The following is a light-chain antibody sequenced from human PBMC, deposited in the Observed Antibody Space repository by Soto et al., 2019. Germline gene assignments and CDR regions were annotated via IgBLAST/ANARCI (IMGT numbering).Light chain of an antibody. J-gene: IGKJ1*01. Sequence: EIVMTQSPATLSVSPGERAALSCRASQSVRSNLAWYQQKPGQAPRLLIYGASTRATGIPARFSGTGSGTEFTLTISSLQSEDSAVYYCQQYNIWPPWTFGQGTKVEFK. CDR3: QQYNIWPPWT. V-gene: IGKV3-15*01. CDR2: GAS. CDR1: QSVRSN.